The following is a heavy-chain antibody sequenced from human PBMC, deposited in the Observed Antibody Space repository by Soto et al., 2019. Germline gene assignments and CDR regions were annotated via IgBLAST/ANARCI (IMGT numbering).Heavy chain of an antibody. J-gene: IGHJ5*02. V-gene: IGHV1-69*13. D-gene: IGHD5-18*01. CDR2: IIPIFGTA. CDR3: ARERGYSYGYYWFDP. CDR1: GGTFSSYA. Sequence: GASVKVSCKASGGTFSSYAISWVRQAPGQGLEWMGGIIPIFGTANYAQKLQGRVTITADESTSTAYMELSSLRSEDTAVYYCARERGYSYGYYWFDPWGQGTLVTVSS.